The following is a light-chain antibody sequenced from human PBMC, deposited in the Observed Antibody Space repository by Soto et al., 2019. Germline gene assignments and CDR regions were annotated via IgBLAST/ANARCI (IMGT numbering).Light chain of an antibody. J-gene: IGKJ1*01. V-gene: IGKV3-20*01. CDR2: GAS. CDR1: QSVSSKY. CDR3: QQQGGSPPRT. Sequence: EIVLTQSPATLSLSLGERATLSCRASQSVSSKYLAWYQQKPGQAPILLIYGASSTATGIPDRFRGSGSATNLTLIISRLEHDDFAVYYCQQQGGSPPRTFGQGTKVEIK.